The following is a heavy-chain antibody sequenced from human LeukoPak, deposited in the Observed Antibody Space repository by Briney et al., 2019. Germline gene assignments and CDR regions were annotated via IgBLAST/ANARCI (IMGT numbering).Heavy chain of an antibody. J-gene: IGHJ4*02. CDR3: AKEIDSSGYYDF. CDR1: GFTFSSYA. V-gene: IGHV3-23*01. CDR2: ISGSGGST. Sequence: GGSLRLSCAASGFTFSSYAMSWVRQAPGKGPEWVSAISGSGGSTYYAASMKGRFTISRDNSKNTLYLQMNSLRAEDTVVYYCAKEIDSSGYYDFWGQGTLVTVSS. D-gene: IGHD3-22*01.